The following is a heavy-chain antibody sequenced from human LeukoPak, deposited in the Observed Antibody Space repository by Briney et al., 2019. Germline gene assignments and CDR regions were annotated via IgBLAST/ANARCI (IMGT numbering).Heavy chain of an antibody. Sequence: ASVKVSCKASGYTFTSYYMHWVRQAPGQGLEWMGIINPSGGSTSYAQKFQGRVTMTRDMSTSTAYMELRSLRSDDTAVYYCARVVYGSGEGAVWGQGTTVTVSS. CDR2: INPSGGST. D-gene: IGHD3-10*01. V-gene: IGHV1-46*01. CDR1: GYTFTSYY. J-gene: IGHJ6*02. CDR3: ARVVYGSGEGAV.